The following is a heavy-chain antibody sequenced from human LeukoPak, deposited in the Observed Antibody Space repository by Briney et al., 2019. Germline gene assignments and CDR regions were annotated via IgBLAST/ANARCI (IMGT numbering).Heavy chain of an antibody. CDR3: ARLVRLGELSFPFDY. Sequence: PSETLSLTCAVYGGSFSGYYWSWIRQPPGKGLEWIGEINHSGSTNYNPSLKSRVTISVDTSKNQFSLKLSSVTAADTAVYYCARLVRLGELSFPFDYWGQGTLVTVSS. CDR1: GGSFSGYY. CDR2: INHSGST. V-gene: IGHV4-34*01. J-gene: IGHJ4*02. D-gene: IGHD3-16*02.